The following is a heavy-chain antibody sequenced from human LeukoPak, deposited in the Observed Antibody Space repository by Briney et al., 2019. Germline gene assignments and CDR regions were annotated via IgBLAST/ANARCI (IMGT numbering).Heavy chain of an antibody. D-gene: IGHD1-1*01. CDR3: ARTNGYPNYYFDY. Sequence: LETLSLTCAVSGYSISSGYYWGWIRQPAGKGLEWIGRIYTSGSTNYNPSLKSRVTISVDTSKNQFSLKLSSVTAADTAVYYCARTNGYPNYYFDYWGQGTLVTVSS. CDR1: GYSISSGYY. CDR2: IYTSGST. J-gene: IGHJ4*02. V-gene: IGHV4-38-2*01.